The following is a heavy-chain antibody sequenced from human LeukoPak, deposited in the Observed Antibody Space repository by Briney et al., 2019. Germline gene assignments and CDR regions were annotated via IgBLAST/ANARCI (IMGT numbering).Heavy chain of an antibody. Sequence: GGSLRLSCAASGFTFSSYWMHWVRQAPGKGLVWVSRINSGESSTTYADSVMGRFTISRGNAKNTLYLQMNSLKTEDTAIYYCTTDLLGVWGQGTLVTVSP. CDR1: GFTFSSYW. CDR3: TTDLLGV. CDR2: INSGESST. J-gene: IGHJ1*01. V-gene: IGHV3-74*01. D-gene: IGHD3-16*01.